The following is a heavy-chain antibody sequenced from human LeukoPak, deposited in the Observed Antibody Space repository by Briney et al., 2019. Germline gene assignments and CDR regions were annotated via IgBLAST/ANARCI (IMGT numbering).Heavy chain of an antibody. V-gene: IGHV1-18*01. J-gene: IGHJ4*02. CDR3: ARGPYCSGGTCYSQYFDY. CDR1: GYTFTSYG. CDR2: TSGYNGNT. Sequence: ASVKVSCKASGYTFTSYGISWVRQAPGQGLEWMGWTSGYNGNTHYAQKLQGRVTMTTDTSTSTAYMELRSLRSDDTAVYYFARGPYCSGGTCYSQYFDYWGQGTLVTVSS. D-gene: IGHD2-15*01.